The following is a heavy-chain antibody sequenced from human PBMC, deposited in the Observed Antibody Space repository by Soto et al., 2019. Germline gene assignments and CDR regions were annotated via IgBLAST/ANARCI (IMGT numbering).Heavy chain of an antibody. CDR2: VYLSGHT. D-gene: IGHD1-26*01. V-gene: IGHV4-38-2*02. J-gene: IGHJ4*02. CDR1: GYSVTSGSY. CDR3: ARARIAVSGTIVDF. Sequence: SENLSLTCTVSGYSVTSGSYWGWFRQPPEKGLEWIGSVYLSGHTYHNPSLMSRVTISIDTSKNQFSLKLTSVTAADTAVYYCARARIAVSGTIVDFWGLGTLVTVSS.